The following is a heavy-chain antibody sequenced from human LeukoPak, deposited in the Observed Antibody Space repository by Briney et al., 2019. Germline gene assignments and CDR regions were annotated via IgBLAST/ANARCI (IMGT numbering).Heavy chain of an antibody. V-gene: IGHV4-61*09. CDR3: ARENDRYGRIDY. D-gene: IGHD5-18*01. Sequence: SQTLSLTCTVSGGSISSGSYFWNWIRQPAGKGLEWIGHIYTSGSTTYNSSLKSRVIISIDTSKNQFSLRLRSVTAADTAVYYCARENDRYGRIDYWGQGTQVTASS. CDR1: GGSISSGSYF. J-gene: IGHJ4*02. CDR2: IYTSGST.